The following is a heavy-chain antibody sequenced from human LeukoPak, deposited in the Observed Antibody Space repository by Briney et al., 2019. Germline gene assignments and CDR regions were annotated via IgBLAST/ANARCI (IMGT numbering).Heavy chain of an antibody. D-gene: IGHD3-10*01. V-gene: IGHV3-13*01. CDR3: ARSGGDDDAFDI. Sequence: GGPLRLSCAASGFTFSSYDMHWVRQATGKGLEWVSAIGTAGDTYYPGSVKGRFTISRENAKNSLYLQMNSLRAGDTAVYYCARSGGDDDAFDIWGQGTMVTVSS. J-gene: IGHJ3*02. CDR1: GFTFSSYD. CDR2: IGTAGDT.